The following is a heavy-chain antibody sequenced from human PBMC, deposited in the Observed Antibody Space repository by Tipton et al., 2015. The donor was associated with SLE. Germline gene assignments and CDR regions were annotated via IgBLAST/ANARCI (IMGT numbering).Heavy chain of an antibody. D-gene: IGHD5-12*01. J-gene: IGHJ3*02. Sequence: TLSLTCSVSNGSISRSSYYWGWIRQPPGKGLEWIAYIYSSGSTTYYNPSLKSRVIITVDTSNNQFSLMLTSVSAPDTAVYYCAGRRTGYRDAFDIWGQGTMVTVSS. CDR1: NGSISRSSYY. CDR2: IYSSGSTT. CDR3: AGRRTGYRDAFDI. V-gene: IGHV4-39*01.